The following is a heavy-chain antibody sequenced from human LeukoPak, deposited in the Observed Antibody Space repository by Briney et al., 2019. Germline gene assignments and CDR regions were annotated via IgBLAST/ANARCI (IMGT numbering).Heavy chain of an antibody. V-gene: IGHV3-48*01. CDR1: GFTFSSFS. CDR2: ISSSSSTI. CDR3: ARDAHSSGWYDAFDI. D-gene: IGHD6-19*01. Sequence: GGSLRLSCAASGFTFSSFSMNWVRQAPGKGLEWVSYISSSSSTIYYADSVKGRFTISRDNSKNTLYLQMNSLRAEDTAVYYCARDAHSSGWYDAFDIWGQGTVVTVPS. J-gene: IGHJ3*02.